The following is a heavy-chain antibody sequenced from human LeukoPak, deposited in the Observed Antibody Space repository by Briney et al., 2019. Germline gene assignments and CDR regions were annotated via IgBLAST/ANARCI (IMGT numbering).Heavy chain of an antibody. CDR3: ARLEMRAIDAFDI. CDR1: GFAVSSNY. D-gene: IGHD5-24*01. V-gene: IGHV3-53*01. J-gene: IGHJ3*02. Sequence: GGSLRLSCAASGFAVSSNYMSWVCQAPGKGLEWVSVIYDGGSTYYADSVKGRFTISRDNSKNTLYLQMNSLRAEDTAVYYCARLEMRAIDAFDIWGQGTMVTVSS. CDR2: IYDGGST.